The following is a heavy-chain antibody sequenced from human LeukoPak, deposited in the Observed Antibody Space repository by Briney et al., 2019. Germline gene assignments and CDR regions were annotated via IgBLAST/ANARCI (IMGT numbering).Heavy chain of an antibody. Sequence: PGGSLRLSCAASGFTFSSYSMNWVRQAPGKGLEWVSYISSSSSNMYYADSVKGRFTIFRDSAKNSLYLQMNSLRAEDTAVYYCAREYSSSSGRSFDYWGQGTLVIVSS. CDR1: GFTFSSYS. J-gene: IGHJ4*02. V-gene: IGHV3-48*01. CDR3: AREYSSSSGRSFDY. CDR2: ISSSSSNM. D-gene: IGHD6-6*01.